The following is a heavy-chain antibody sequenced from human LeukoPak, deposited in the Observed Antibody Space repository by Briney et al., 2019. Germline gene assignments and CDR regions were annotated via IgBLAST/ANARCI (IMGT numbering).Heavy chain of an antibody. J-gene: IGHJ4*02. V-gene: IGHV4-34*01. D-gene: IGHD2-2*01. CDR2: INHSGST. Sequence: SETLSLTCAVYGGSFSGYYWSWIRQPPGKGLEWIGEINHSGSTNYNPSLKSRVTISVDTSKNQFSLKLSSVTAADTAVYYCARGYCSSTSCRTKARIAARYYFDYWGQGTLSPSPQ. CDR3: ARGYCSSTSCRTKARIAARYYFDY. CDR1: GGSFSGYY.